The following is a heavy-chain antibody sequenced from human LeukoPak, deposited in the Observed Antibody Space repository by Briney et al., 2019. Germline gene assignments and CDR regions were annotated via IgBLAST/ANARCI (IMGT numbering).Heavy chain of an antibody. CDR1: GFTFSSYW. CDR3: ARDQGDLWFGEFGH. V-gene: IGHV3-7*01. D-gene: IGHD3-10*01. CDR2: IKQDGSEK. J-gene: IGHJ4*02. Sequence: GRSLRLSCAASGFTFSSYWMSWVRQAPGKGLEWVANIKQDGSEKYYVDSVKGRFTISRDNAKNSLYLQMNGLRAEDTAVYYCARDQGDLWFGEFGHWGQGTLVTVSS.